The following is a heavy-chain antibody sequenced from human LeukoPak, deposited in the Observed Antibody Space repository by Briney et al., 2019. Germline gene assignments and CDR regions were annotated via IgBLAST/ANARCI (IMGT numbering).Heavy chain of an antibody. J-gene: IGHJ4*02. CDR2: ISSDGSGI. V-gene: IGHV3-74*01. Sequence: GGSLRLSCVASGFTFTNAWMNWVRQAPGKGLVWVSRISSDGSGIIYADSVKGRFTISRDNSKNTLYLQMNSLRAEDTAVYYCARDLSGVTGYIYGRGIDYWGQGTLVTVSS. D-gene: IGHD5-18*01. CDR1: GFTFTNAW. CDR3: ARDLSGVTGYIYGRGIDY.